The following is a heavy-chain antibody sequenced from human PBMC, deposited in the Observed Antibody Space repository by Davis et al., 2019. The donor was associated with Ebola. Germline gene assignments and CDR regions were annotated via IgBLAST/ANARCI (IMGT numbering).Heavy chain of an antibody. CDR2: IYYSGST. CDR1: GGSFSGYY. Sequence: SETLSLTCAVYGGSFSGYYWSWIRQPPGKGLEWIGYIYYSGSTNYNPSLKSRVTISVDTSKNQFSLKLSSVTAADTAVYYCASLSPARGAFDIWGQGTMVTVSS. J-gene: IGHJ3*02. V-gene: IGHV4-59*01. CDR3: ASLSPARGAFDI.